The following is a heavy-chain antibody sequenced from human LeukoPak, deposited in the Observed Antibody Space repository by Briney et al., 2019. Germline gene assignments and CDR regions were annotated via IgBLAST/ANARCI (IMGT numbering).Heavy chain of an antibody. Sequence: SETPSLTCTVSGGSISSYYWSWIRQPPGKGLEWIGYIYYSGSTNYNPSLKSRVTISVDTSKNQFSLKLSSVTAADTAVYYCAVGPGIAAAGTEYFQHWGQGTLVTVSS. J-gene: IGHJ1*01. D-gene: IGHD6-13*01. CDR2: IYYSGST. CDR3: AVGPGIAAAGTEYFQH. CDR1: GGSISSYY. V-gene: IGHV4-59*01.